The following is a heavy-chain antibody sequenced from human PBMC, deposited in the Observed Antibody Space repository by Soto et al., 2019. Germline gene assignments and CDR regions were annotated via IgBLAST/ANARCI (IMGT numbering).Heavy chain of an antibody. Sequence: ESGGGLVKPGGSLRLSCVGSGFTFSSVWMNWVRQAPGKGLEWVGRIKTKSDGGPTDYAAPVKGRFTISRDDSIHTVYLQMNSLKSEDTARYYCTRNDAFDVWGQGTMVTVSS. V-gene: IGHV3-15*07. CDR1: GFTFSSVW. CDR2: IKTKSDGGPT. J-gene: IGHJ3*01. CDR3: TRNDAFDV.